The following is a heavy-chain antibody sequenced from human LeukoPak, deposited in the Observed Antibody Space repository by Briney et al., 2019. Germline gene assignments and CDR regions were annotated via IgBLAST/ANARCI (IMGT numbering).Heavy chain of an antibody. CDR1: GFTFDDYG. Sequence: PGGSLRLSCAASGFTFDDYGMSWVRQAPGKGLEWVSGINWNGGSTGYADSVKGRFTISRDNAKNSLYLQMNSLRAEDTALYYCARGGSSGYFGYFDYWGQGTLVTVSS. V-gene: IGHV3-20*04. CDR3: ARGGSSGYFGYFDY. J-gene: IGHJ4*02. D-gene: IGHD3-22*01. CDR2: INWNGGST.